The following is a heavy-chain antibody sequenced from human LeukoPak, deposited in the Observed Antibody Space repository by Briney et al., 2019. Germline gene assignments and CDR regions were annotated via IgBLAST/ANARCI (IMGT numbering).Heavy chain of an antibody. CDR3: ASPVVNYFDY. Sequence: GGSLRLSCAASGFTFSSYAMSWVRQAPGEGLEWGSAISGSGGSTYYAGSVKGRFTISRDNSKNTLYLQMNSLRAEDTAVYYCASPVVNYFDYWGQGTLVTVSS. CDR1: GFTFSSYA. V-gene: IGHV3-23*01. J-gene: IGHJ4*02. D-gene: IGHD4-23*01. CDR2: ISGSGGST.